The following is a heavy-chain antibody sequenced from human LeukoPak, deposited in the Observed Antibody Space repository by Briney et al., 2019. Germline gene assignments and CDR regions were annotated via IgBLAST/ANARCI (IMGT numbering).Heavy chain of an antibody. V-gene: IGHV3-21*01. Sequence: GGSLRLSCAASGFTFSSYAMSWVRQAPGKGLEWVSSISSSSSYIYYADSVKGRFTISRDNAKNSLYLQMNSLRAEDTAVYYCARDWDYDILTGYSPEGYWGQGTLVTVSS. CDR1: GFTFSSYA. CDR3: ARDWDYDILTGYSPEGY. J-gene: IGHJ4*02. D-gene: IGHD3-9*01. CDR2: ISSSSSYI.